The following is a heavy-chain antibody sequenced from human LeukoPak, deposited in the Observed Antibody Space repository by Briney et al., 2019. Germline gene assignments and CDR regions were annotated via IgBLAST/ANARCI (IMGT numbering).Heavy chain of an antibody. D-gene: IGHD2-21*02. V-gene: IGHV3-23*01. CDR1: GLTLSSYA. Sequence: PGRSLRLSCAASGLTLSSYAISGVRQAPGKGLEWVSAISGSGGSTYYADSVKGRFTISRDNSKNTLYLQMNSLRAEDTRVYHCANLGPIVVVTATTEFDYWGQGTLVTVSS. CDR3: ANLGPIVVVTATTEFDY. J-gene: IGHJ4*02. CDR2: ISGSGGST.